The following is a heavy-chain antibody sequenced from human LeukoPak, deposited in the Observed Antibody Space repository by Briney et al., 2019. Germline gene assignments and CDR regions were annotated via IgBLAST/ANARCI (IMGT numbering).Heavy chain of an antibody. V-gene: IGHV4-39*01. D-gene: IGHD5-18*01. CDR2: IYYSGST. CDR1: GGSISSSSYY. Sequence: SETLSLTCTVSGGSISSSSYYWGWIRQPPGKGLEWIGSIYYSGSTYYNPSLKSRVTISVDTSKNQFSLKLSSVTAADTAVYYCASLIGYSYLNWFDPWGQGTLVTVSS. J-gene: IGHJ5*02. CDR3: ASLIGYSYLNWFDP.